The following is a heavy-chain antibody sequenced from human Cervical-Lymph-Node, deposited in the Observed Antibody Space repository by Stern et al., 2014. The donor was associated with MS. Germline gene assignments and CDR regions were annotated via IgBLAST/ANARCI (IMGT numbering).Heavy chain of an antibody. D-gene: IGHD7-27*01. CDR1: GNTFSTYG. J-gene: IGHJ4*02. CDR2: INTGNGKT. CDR3: ATEWHTGE. Sequence: VQLVESGAEVKKPGASVKVSCKASGNTFSTYGLHWVRQAPGQRLEWMGWINTGNGKTKDSQKFQGRVTITRDTSASTVDLELSSLRSEDTAVYYCATEWHTGEWGQGTLVTVSS. V-gene: IGHV1-3*04.